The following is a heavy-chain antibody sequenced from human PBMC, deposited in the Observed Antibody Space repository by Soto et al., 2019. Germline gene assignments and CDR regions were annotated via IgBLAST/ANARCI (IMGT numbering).Heavy chain of an antibody. CDR3: AGPVPAATN. D-gene: IGHD2-2*01. V-gene: IGHV1-8*01. CDR1: GYTFTSYD. Sequence: QVQLVQSGAEVKKPGASVKVSCKASGYTFTSYDINXVRXXXGQGLEWMGWMNPNSGNTGYAQKFQGRVTMTRNTSISTAYMELSSLRSEDTAVYYCAGPVPAATNWGQGTLVTVSS. J-gene: IGHJ4*02. CDR2: MNPNSGNT.